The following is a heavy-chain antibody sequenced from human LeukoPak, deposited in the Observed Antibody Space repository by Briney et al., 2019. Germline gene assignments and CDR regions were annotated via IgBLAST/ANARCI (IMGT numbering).Heavy chain of an antibody. CDR2: ISSSSSYI. CDR1: GFTFSSYG. D-gene: IGHD1-26*01. CDR3: ARVVGATQFGYYYYYMDV. J-gene: IGHJ6*03. Sequence: GGSLRLSCAASGFTFSSYGMHWVRQAPGKGLEWVSSISSSSSYIYYADSVKGRFTISRDNAKNSLYLQMNSLRVEDTAVYYCARVVGATQFGYYYYYMDVWGKGTTVTVSS. V-gene: IGHV3-21*01.